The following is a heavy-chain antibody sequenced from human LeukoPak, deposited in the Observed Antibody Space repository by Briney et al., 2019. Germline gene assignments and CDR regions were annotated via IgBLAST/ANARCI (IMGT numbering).Heavy chain of an antibody. D-gene: IGHD2-15*01. V-gene: IGHV3-74*01. CDR1: GFAFSIYW. Sequence: GGSLRLSCAASGFAFSIYWMHWVRQAPGKGLVWVSRIYSDGSTTGYADSVKGRLTVSRDNAKNTLYLQMNSLRAEDTAVYYCAKSEEDAWSDAFDIWGQGTMVTVSS. CDR3: AKSEEDAWSDAFDI. J-gene: IGHJ3*02. CDR2: IYSDGSTT.